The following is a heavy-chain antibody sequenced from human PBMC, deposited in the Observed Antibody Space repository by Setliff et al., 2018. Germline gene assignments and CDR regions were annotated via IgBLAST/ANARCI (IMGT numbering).Heavy chain of an antibody. V-gene: IGHV4-61*09. CDR3: ARTGTYRYFDY. CDR1: GGSISNTYYY. D-gene: IGHD1-26*01. CDR2: IYTSWST. J-gene: IGHJ4*02. Sequence: KPSETLSLTCTVSGGSISNTYYYWSWIRQPAGQGLEWIGQIYTSWSTNYNPSLKSRVTISVDTSKNEFSLILASVTAADTAVYYCARTGTYRYFDYWGQGALVTVSS.